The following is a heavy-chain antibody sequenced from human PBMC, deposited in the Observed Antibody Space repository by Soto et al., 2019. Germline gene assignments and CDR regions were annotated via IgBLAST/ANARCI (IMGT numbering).Heavy chain of an antibody. D-gene: IGHD2-15*01. Sequence: PSETVSLTCTVSGGSISPHYWSWIRQPPGKGLEWIGYIYYSGTTNYNPSLRSRVTMSVDTSKNRFSLNLSSVTAADTAVYYCVRSAWSSGFLDYFVCWGPGALVTVSS. J-gene: IGHJ4*02. CDR1: GGSISPHY. CDR3: VRSAWSSGFLDYFVC. V-gene: IGHV4-59*11. CDR2: IYYSGTT.